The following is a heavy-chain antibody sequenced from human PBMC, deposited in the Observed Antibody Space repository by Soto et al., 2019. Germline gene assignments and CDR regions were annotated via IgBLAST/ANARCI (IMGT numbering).Heavy chain of an antibody. CDR1: GGSISSSSYY. J-gene: IGHJ4*02. CDR3: ARDLGTTVDYYFDY. Sequence: SETLSLTCTVSGGSISSSSYYWGWIRQPPGKGLEWIGSIYYSESTYYNPSLESRVTISVDTSKNQFSLKLSSVTAADTAVYYCARDLGTTVDYYFDYWGQGTLVTVSS. CDR2: IYYSEST. D-gene: IGHD4-17*01. V-gene: IGHV4-39*07.